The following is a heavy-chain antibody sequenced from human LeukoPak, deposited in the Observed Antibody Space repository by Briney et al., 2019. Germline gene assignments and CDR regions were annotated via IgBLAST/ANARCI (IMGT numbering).Heavy chain of an antibody. CDR1: GFTFSSYA. J-gene: IGHJ4*02. V-gene: IGHV3-23*01. CDR2: ISGSGGRT. Sequence: GGSLRLSCAAPGFTFSSYAMSWVRQAPGKGLEWVSAISGSGGRTYYADSVKGRFTISRDNSKNTLYLQMNSLRAEDTAVYYCAKGVDGSRYYFDYWGQGTLVTVSS. CDR3: AKGVDGSRYYFDY. D-gene: IGHD2-2*01.